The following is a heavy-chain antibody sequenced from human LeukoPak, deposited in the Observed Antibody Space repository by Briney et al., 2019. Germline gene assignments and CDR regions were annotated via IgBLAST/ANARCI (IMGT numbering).Heavy chain of an antibody. CDR1: GYSISSGYY. V-gene: IGHV4-38-2*02. D-gene: IGHD6-13*01. CDR2: IYHSGST. Sequence: SETLSLTCTVSGYSISSGYYWGWIRQPPGKGLEWIGGIYHSGSTYYNPSLKSRVTISVDTSKNQFSLKLSSVTAADTAVYYCARYSSSLGLFDPWGQGTLVTVSS. J-gene: IGHJ5*02. CDR3: ARYSSSLGLFDP.